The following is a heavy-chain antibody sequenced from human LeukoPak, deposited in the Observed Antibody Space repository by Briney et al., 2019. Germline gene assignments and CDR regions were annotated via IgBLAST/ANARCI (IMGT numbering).Heavy chain of an antibody. CDR3: ARSSGGGGHDS. CDR2: VYYSGT. J-gene: IGHJ5*01. V-gene: IGHV4-59*08. Sequence: SETLSLTCTVSGGSISGYYWTWIRQPPGKGLEWIGCVYYSGTYYKSSLTSRVTISMDASRNQFSLKLTSVTAADSAFYFCARSSGGGGHDSWGQGTLVTVSS. D-gene: IGHD6-25*01. CDR1: GGSISGYY.